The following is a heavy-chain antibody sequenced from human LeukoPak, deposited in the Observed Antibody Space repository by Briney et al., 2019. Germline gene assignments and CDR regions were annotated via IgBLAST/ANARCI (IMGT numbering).Heavy chain of an antibody. CDR2: IRANNGNT. J-gene: IGHJ6*04. CDR3: ARGSSTVYGYMDV. Sequence: GASVKVSCKASGYTFTNYGISWVRQAPGQGLEWMGWIRANNGNTDYAQKLQGRVTMTTDTSKSTAYMELRSLTSDDTAVYYCARGSSTVYGYMDVWGKGTTVTVSS. CDR1: GYTFTNYG. V-gene: IGHV1-18*01. D-gene: IGHD2/OR15-2a*01.